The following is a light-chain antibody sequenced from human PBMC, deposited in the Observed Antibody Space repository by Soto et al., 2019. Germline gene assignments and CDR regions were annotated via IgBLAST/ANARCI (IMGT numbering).Light chain of an antibody. CDR1: SSNIGSGYD. CDR3: QSYDSSLSDWV. CDR2: GNT. J-gene: IGLJ3*02. Sequence: QSVLTQPPSVSGAPGQRVTISCTGSSSNIGSGYDVHWYQQLPGTAPKLLIYGNTNRPSGVPDRFACSKSGTSAPLAITGLQAEDEADYYCQSYDSSLSDWVFGGGTKLTVL. V-gene: IGLV1-40*01.